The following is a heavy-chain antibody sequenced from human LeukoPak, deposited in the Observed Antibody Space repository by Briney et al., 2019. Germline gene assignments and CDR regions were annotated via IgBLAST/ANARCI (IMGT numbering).Heavy chain of an antibody. D-gene: IGHD6-13*01. Sequence: GDSLRLSCAASGFTFRNNYMSWVRQPPGKGLEWVSVIFGDGGTSYADSVRGRFTISRDNSKNTLYLQMNSLRAEDTAVYYCSIRIATPDFDYWGQGTLVTVSS. CDR3: SIRIATPDFDY. V-gene: IGHV3-53*01. CDR2: IFGDGGT. J-gene: IGHJ4*02. CDR1: GFTFRNNY.